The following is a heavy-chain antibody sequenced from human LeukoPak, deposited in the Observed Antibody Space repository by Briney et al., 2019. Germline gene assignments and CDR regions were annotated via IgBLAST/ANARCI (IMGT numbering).Heavy chain of an antibody. J-gene: IGHJ6*03. CDR2: ISAYNGNT. CDR3: ARVSPSAYYMDV. Sequence: ASVKVSCKAPGYTFTSYGISWVRQAPGQGLEWMGWISAYNGNTNYAQKLQGRVTMTTDTSTSTAYMELRSLRSDDTAVYYCARVSPSAYYMDVWGKGTTVTVSS. CDR1: GYTFTSYG. V-gene: IGHV1-18*01.